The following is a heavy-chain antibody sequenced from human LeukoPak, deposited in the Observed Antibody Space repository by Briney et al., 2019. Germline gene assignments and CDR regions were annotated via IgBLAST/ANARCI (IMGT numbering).Heavy chain of an antibody. D-gene: IGHD2-15*01. CDR1: AFTFSSYG. Sequence: GGTLRLSCAASAFTFSSYGMSWVRQAPGKGLEWVSAISGSGGSTYYADSVKGRFTISRDNSKNTLYLQMNSLRAEDTAVYYCAKVMVAATRDLDYWGQGTLVTVSS. CDR2: ISGSGGST. V-gene: IGHV3-23*01. CDR3: AKVMVAATRDLDY. J-gene: IGHJ4*02.